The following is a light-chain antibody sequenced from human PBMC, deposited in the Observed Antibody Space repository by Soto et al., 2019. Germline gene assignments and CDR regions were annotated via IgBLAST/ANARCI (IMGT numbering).Light chain of an antibody. J-gene: IGLJ1*01. CDR2: AHR. Sequence: QSVLTQPPSVSGAPRQRATISCAASSSSIGPGYDVRWHQQLPGADLKLRIYAHRNRPSRDPHRFSGPQSGHSASLAINGLQAEYEAPCQCQYYDSSLYGYVFGSGKKVT. CDR3: QYYDSSLYGYV. V-gene: IGLV1-40*01. CDR1: SSSIGPGYD.